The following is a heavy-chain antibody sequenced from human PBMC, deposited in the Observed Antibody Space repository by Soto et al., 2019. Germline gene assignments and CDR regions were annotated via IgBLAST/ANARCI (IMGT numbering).Heavy chain of an antibody. CDR2: IYYSGST. J-gene: IGHJ4*02. CDR1: GGSISSYY. V-gene: IGHV4-59*08. Sequence: SETLSLTCTVSGGSISSYYWSWIRQPPGKGLEWIGYIYYSGSTNYNPSLKSRVTISVDTSKNQFSLKLSSVTAADTAVYYCGSADYGQFAFGARGSLDPVS. D-gene: IGHD3-10*01. CDR3: GSADYGQFAF.